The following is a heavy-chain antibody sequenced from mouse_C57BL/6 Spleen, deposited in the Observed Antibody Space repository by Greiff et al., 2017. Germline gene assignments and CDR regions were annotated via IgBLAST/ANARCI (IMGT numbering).Heavy chain of an antibody. Sequence: QVQLKESGAELVRPGTSVKVSCKASGYAFTNYLIEWVKQRPGQGLEWIGVINPGSGGTNYNEKFKGKATLTADKSSSTAYMQLSSLTSEDSAVYFCARERVIYYGNYYAMDYWGQGTSVTVSS. V-gene: IGHV1-54*01. J-gene: IGHJ4*01. CDR2: INPGSGGT. CDR1: GYAFTNYL. CDR3: ARERVIYYGNYYAMDY. D-gene: IGHD2-1*01.